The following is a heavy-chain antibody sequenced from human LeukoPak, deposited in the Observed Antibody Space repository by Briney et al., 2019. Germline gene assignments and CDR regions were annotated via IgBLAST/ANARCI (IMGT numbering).Heavy chain of an antibody. CDR3: ARGQVITFGGVIVIGGYYFDY. V-gene: IGHV3-7*01. Sequence: GGSLRLSCAAFGFTFSSYWMSWVRQAPGKGLEWVANIKQDGSEKYYVDSVKGRFTISRDNAKNSLYLQMNSLRAEDTAVYYCARGQVITFGGVIVIGGYYFDYWGQGTLVTVSS. CDR2: IKQDGSEK. J-gene: IGHJ4*02. CDR1: GFTFSSYW. D-gene: IGHD3-16*02.